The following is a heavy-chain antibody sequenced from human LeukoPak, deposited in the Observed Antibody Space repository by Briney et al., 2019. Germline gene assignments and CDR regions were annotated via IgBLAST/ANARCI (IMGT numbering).Heavy chain of an antibody. D-gene: IGHD3-9*01. CDR2: ISAYNGNT. J-gene: IGHJ4*02. CDR3: ARDERYFDWLLSIDY. Sequence: ASVKVSCKASGYTFTSYGISWVRQAPGQGLEWMGWISAYNGNTNYAQKLQGRVTMTTDTSTSTAYMELRSLRSDDTAVYYCARDERYFDWLLSIDYWGQGTLVTVSS. V-gene: IGHV1-18*01. CDR1: GYTFTSYG.